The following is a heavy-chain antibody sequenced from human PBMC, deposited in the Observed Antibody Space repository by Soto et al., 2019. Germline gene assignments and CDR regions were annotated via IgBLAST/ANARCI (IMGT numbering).Heavy chain of an antibody. Sequence: PGGSLRLSCAASGFTFSNAWMNWVRQAPGKGLEWVGRIKSKTDGGTTDYAAPVKGRFTISRDDSKNTLYLQMNSLKTEDTAVYYCTTDSIFGVVNWFDPWGQGTLVTVSS. V-gene: IGHV3-15*07. CDR2: IKSKTDGGTT. CDR1: GFTFSNAW. D-gene: IGHD3-3*01. J-gene: IGHJ5*02. CDR3: TTDSIFGVVNWFDP.